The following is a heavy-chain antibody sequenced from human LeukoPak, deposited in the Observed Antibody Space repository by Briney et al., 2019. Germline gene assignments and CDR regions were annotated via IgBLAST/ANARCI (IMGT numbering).Heavy chain of an antibody. Sequence: PGGSLRLSCAASGFTFSTYSMNWVRQAPGKGLEWVSSISSSSTYLYYADSVKGRFTISRDNAKNSLYLQMNSLRVEDTAIYYCAREKVVVGAIDYYHYYGMDAWGQGTTVTVSS. J-gene: IGHJ6*02. CDR1: GFTFSTYS. V-gene: IGHV3-21*01. CDR2: ISSSSTYL. CDR3: AREKVVVGAIDYYHYYGMDA. D-gene: IGHD1-26*01.